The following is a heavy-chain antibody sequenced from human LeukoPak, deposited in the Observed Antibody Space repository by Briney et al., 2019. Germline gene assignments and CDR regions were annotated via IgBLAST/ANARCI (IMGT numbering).Heavy chain of an antibody. CDR1: GYTFTSYD. V-gene: IGHV1-8*01. Sequence: ASVKVSCKASGYTFTSYDINWVRQATGQGLEWMGWMNPNSGNTGYAQKFQGRVTMTRNTSISTAYMELSSLRSEDTAVYYCASGITINDAFDIWGQGTMVTVSS. CDR3: ASGITINDAFDI. CDR2: MNPNSGNT. D-gene: IGHD3-3*01. J-gene: IGHJ3*02.